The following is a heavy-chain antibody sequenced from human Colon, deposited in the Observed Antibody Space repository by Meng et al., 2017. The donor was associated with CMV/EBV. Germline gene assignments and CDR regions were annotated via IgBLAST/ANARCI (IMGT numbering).Heavy chain of an antibody. CDR1: GYSFTNFD. V-gene: IGHV1-8*01. J-gene: IGHJ4*02. CDR2: MNPATGNT. D-gene: IGHD6-13*01. Sequence: ASVKVSCKASGYSFTNFDIYWMRQAPGQGLEWMGWMNPATGNTGYAETLQGRVTMTRDSSIGTAYMELSSLRFEDTAVYYCARVRLAAAGSEPFSIWGQGSLVTVSS. CDR3: ARVRLAAAGSEPFSI.